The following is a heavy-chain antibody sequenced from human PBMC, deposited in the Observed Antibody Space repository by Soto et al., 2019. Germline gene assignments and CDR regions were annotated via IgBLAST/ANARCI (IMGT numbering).Heavy chain of an antibody. Sequence: SETLSLTCTVSGGSISSYYWSWIRQPPGKGLEWIGYIYYSGSTSYNPSLKSRFTISSDKSSNTLFLQMDSLDTEDTAVYYCARDNRITGIVAEIDLWGRGTLVTVSS. V-gene: IGHV4-59*01. CDR3: ARDNRITGIVAEIDL. CDR1: GGSISSYY. D-gene: IGHD1-20*01. J-gene: IGHJ5*02. CDR2: IYYSGST.